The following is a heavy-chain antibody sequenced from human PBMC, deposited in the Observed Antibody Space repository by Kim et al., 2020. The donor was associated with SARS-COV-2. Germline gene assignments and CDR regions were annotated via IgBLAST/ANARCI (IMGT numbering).Heavy chain of an antibody. J-gene: IGHJ4*02. V-gene: IGHV3-33*01. Sequence: GGSLRLSCAASGFTFSSYGMHWVRQAPGKGLEWVAVIWYDGSNKYYADSVKDRFTISRDNSKNTLYLQMNNLRAEDTAVYYCARDRGVVVVAATPLDYWGQGTLVTVSS. CDR1: GFTFSSYG. D-gene: IGHD2-15*01. CDR3: ARDRGVVVVAATPLDY. CDR2: IWYDGSNK.